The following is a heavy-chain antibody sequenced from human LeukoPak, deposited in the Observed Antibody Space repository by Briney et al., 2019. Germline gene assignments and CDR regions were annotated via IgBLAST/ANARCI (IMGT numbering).Heavy chain of an antibody. D-gene: IGHD1-26*01. CDR3: ARSGRGGAFDI. Sequence: GGSLRLSCAASGFTVSSNYINWVRQAPGKGLEWVSLIYSGGTTYYADSVKGRFTISGDNAKNTQSLQMNSLRAEDTAVYYCARSGRGGAFDIWGQGTMVTVSS. J-gene: IGHJ3*02. CDR2: IYSGGTT. V-gene: IGHV3-53*01. CDR1: GFTVSSNY.